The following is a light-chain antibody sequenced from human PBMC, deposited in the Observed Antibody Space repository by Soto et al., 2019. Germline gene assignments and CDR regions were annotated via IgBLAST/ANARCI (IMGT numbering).Light chain of an antibody. CDR1: TEAVTSGFH. V-gene: IGLV7-43*01. CDR3: SLYFAGTWV. J-gene: IGLJ3*02. Sequence: QAVVTQEPSLTVSPGGTVTLTCASSTEAVTSGFHPTWFHQKRRLAPRALIYNTNNRHSWTPARFSGSLLGGKATLTLSGVQLEDEADYFCSLYFAGTWVFGGGTKLTVL. CDR2: NTN.